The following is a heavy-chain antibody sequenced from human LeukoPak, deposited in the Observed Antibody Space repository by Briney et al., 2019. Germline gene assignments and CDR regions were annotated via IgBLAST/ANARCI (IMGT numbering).Heavy chain of an antibody. CDR1: GYTFTSYD. D-gene: IGHD1-26*01. CDR2: MNANSGNT. J-gene: IGHJ5*02. CDR3: ARGNWERANWFVP. Sequence: ASVTVPRKASGYTFTSYDINWVRQATGPGLEWMGWMNANSGNTGYAQKFQGRVTMTRNTSISTAYMELSSLRSEDTAVYYCARGNWERANWFVPWGQGTLVTVSS. V-gene: IGHV1-8*01.